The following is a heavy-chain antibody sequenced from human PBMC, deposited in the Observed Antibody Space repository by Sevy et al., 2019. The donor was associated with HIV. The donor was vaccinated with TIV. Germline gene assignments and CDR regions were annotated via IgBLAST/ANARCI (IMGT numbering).Heavy chain of an antibody. CDR1: GFIFYTYG. CDR2: MNSITSTI. J-gene: IGHJ6*02. D-gene: IGHD2-2*01. Sequence: GGSLRLSCAASGFIFYTYGMNWVRQAPGKGLEWLSYMNSITSTIYYADSVKGRFTISRDNAKNSVSLQMHSLRAEDTAVYYCARNGGYADYGMDVWGQGTTVTVSS. V-gene: IGHV3-48*01. CDR3: ARNGGYADYGMDV.